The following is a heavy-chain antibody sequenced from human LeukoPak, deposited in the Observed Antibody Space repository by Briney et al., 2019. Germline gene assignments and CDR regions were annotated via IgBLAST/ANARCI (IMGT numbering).Heavy chain of an antibody. CDR3: ARVKGSGYRNSIDY. Sequence: PGGALRLSCAASGFTFDDYAMNGVRQAPGKRLEWVSVINWNGGSTYYRESVKSRFTISRDNAKNSLYLQMNSLRAEDTALYYCARVKGSGYRNSIDYWGQGTLVTVSS. CDR1: GFTFDDYA. CDR2: INWNGGST. J-gene: IGHJ4*02. D-gene: IGHD3-3*01. V-gene: IGHV3-20*04.